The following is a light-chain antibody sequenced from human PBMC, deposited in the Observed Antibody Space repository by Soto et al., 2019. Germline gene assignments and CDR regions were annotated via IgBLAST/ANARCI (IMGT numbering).Light chain of an antibody. V-gene: IGKV1-39*01. J-gene: IGKJ1*01. Sequence: DIQMTQSPSSLSASVGDRVTITCRASQSISSYLNWYQQKPGKAPKLLIYAASSLQSGVPSRFSGSGSGTDFTLTXXXXXXXXXXXYXCQQSYSTPWTFGQGTKVEIK. CDR2: AAS. CDR3: QQSYSTPWT. CDR1: QSISSY.